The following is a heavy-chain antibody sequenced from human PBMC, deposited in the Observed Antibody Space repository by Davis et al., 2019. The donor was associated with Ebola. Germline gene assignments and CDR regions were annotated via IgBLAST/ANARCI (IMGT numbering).Heavy chain of an antibody. CDR3: ARSFTERYFDY. V-gene: IGHV3-30-3*01. CDR1: GFTFSMYA. Sequence: GESLKISCTASGFTFSMYAMSWVRQGPGKGLEWVALISYDGSKKHYADSVKGRFTISRDNSKNTLYLQMNSLRAEDTAVYYCARSFTERYFDYWGQGTVVTVSS. D-gene: IGHD1-1*01. J-gene: IGHJ4*02. CDR2: ISYDGSKK.